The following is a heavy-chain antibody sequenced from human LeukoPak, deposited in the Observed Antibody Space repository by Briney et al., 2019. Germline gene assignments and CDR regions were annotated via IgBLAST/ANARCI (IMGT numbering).Heavy chain of an antibody. CDR2: IYYSGST. J-gene: IGHJ4*02. CDR1: GGSISSHY. D-gene: IGHD5-18*01. CDR3: AREGMGYSYGYDY. V-gene: IGHV4-59*11. Sequence: SETLSLTCTVSGGSISSHYWSWIRQPPGKGLEWIGYIYYSGSTNYNPSLKSRVTISVDTSKNQFSLRLSSVTAADTAVYYCAREGMGYSYGYDYWGQGTLVTVSS.